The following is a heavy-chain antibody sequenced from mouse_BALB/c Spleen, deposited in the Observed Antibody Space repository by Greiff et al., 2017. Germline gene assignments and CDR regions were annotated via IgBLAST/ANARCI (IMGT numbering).Heavy chain of an antibody. CDR2: ISSGGSYT. Sequence: EVQVVESGGDLVKPGGSLKLSCAASGFTFSSYGMSWVRQTPDKRLEWVATISSGGSYTYYPDSVKGRFTISRDKAKNTLYLQMSSLKSEDTAMYYCAYTGVGLRGGYAMDYWGQGTSVTVSS. J-gene: IGHJ4*01. CDR1: GFTFSSYG. D-gene: IGHD2-4*01. V-gene: IGHV5-6*01. CDR3: AYTGVGLRGGYAMDY.